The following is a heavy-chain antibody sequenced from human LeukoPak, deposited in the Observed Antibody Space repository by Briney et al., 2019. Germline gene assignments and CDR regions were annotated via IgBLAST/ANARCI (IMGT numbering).Heavy chain of an antibody. V-gene: IGHV3-23*01. CDR3: AKCPLYTYYYGSGSPFDY. CDR1: GFTFSSYA. J-gene: IGHJ4*02. CDR2: ISGSEGST. D-gene: IGHD3-10*01. Sequence: GGSLRLSCAASGFTFSSYAMSWVRQAPGKGLEWVSAISGSEGSTYYADSVKGRFTISRDNSKNTLYLQMNSLRAEDTAVYYCAKCPLYTYYYGSGSPFDYWGQGTLVTVSS.